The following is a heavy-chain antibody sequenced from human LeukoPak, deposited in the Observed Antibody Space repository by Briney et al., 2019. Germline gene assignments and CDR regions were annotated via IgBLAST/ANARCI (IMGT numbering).Heavy chain of an antibody. CDR3: ARVYCSGGSCYSGGPYDY. Sequence: GGSLRLSCAASGFTFSSYGMHWVRQAPGKGLEWVSYISSSGSTIYYADSVKGRFTISRDNAKNSLYLQMNSLRAEDTAVYYCARVYCSGGSCYSGGPYDYWGQGTLVTVSS. CDR1: GFTFSSYG. D-gene: IGHD2-15*01. J-gene: IGHJ4*02. CDR2: ISSSGSTI. V-gene: IGHV3-48*04.